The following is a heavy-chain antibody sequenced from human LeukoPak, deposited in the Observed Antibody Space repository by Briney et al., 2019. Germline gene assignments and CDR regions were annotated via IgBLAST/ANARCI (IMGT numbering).Heavy chain of an antibody. D-gene: IGHD6-13*01. J-gene: IGHJ4*02. CDR2: INHSGST. Sequence: SETLSLTCAVYGGSFSGYYWSWIRQPPGKGLEWIGEINHSGSTNYNPSLKSRVTISVDTSKNQFSLKLSSVTAADTAVYYRARVGYSSSWYQRSSVDYWGQGTLVTVSS. CDR1: GGSFSGYY. CDR3: ARVGYSSSWYQRSSVDY. V-gene: IGHV4-34*01.